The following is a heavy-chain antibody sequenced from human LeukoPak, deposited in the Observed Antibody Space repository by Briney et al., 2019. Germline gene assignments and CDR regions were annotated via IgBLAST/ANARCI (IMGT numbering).Heavy chain of an antibody. CDR1: GYTFTSYA. D-gene: IGHD3-10*01. Sequence: ASVKVSCMASGYTFTSYAMNWVRQAPGQGLEWMGWINTNTGNPTYAQSFTGRFVFSLDTSVSTAYLQISSLKAEDTAVYYCARGLRYSYGSGSYFKVSDYWGQGTLVTVSS. CDR2: INTNTGNP. CDR3: ARGLRYSYGSGSYFKVSDY. V-gene: IGHV7-4-1*02. J-gene: IGHJ4*02.